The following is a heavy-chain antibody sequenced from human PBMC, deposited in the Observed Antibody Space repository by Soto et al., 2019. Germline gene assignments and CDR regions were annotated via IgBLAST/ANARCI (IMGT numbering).Heavy chain of an antibody. CDR2: VSGSGGST. CDR1: GFTFSSYA. Sequence: GGSLRLSCVASGFTFSSYAMSWVRQAPGKGLEWVSFVSGSGGSTDYADSVKGRFTISRDNSKSTLYLQLNSLRAEDTAMYYCAKRSFQLGLPFDYWGQGTLVTVS. V-gene: IGHV3-23*01. CDR3: AKRSFQLGLPFDY. D-gene: IGHD6-13*01. J-gene: IGHJ4*02.